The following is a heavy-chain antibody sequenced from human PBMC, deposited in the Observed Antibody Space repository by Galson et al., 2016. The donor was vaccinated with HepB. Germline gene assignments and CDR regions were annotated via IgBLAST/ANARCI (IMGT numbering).Heavy chain of an antibody. Sequence: ETLSLTCAVSGVSISTNNWWSWVRQPPGKGMEWIGQIYHTGITNCNPSLKSRVTMSVDKSKNQFSLKLSSVTAADTAVYYCASAAPITAISSGAFHIWGQGTMVTVSS. D-gene: IGHD3-10*01. CDR2: IYHTGIT. J-gene: IGHJ3*02. CDR1: GVSISTNNW. CDR3: ASAAPITAISSGAFHI. V-gene: IGHV4-4*02.